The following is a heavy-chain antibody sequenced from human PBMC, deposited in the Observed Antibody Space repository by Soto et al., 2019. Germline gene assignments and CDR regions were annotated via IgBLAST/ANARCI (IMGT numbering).Heavy chain of an antibody. D-gene: IGHD2-8*01. CDR2: INPKSGGA. Sequence: GSSVKVSCKASGYSFTDYHIHWVRQAPGQGLEWLGRINPKSGGASTAQKFQGWVTMTTDTPISTASMELTRLTSDDTAIYYCARGDSTDCSTGVCSFFYNHDMDVWGQGTTVNVSS. V-gene: IGHV1-2*04. CDR1: GYSFTDYH. CDR3: ARGDSTDCSTGVCSFFYNHDMDV. J-gene: IGHJ6*02.